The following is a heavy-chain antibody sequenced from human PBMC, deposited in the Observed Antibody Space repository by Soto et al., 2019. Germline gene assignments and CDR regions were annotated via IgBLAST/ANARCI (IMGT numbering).Heavy chain of an antibody. Sequence: ASVKVSCKASGYTFTSYAMHWVRQAPGQRLEWMGWINAGNGNTKYSQKFQGRVTITRDTSAGTAYMELSSLRSEDTAVYYCARISTHTLYDFWSGNWFDPWGQGTLVTVSS. CDR2: INAGNGNT. CDR3: ARISTHTLYDFWSGNWFDP. J-gene: IGHJ5*02. CDR1: GYTFTSYA. V-gene: IGHV1-3*01. D-gene: IGHD3-3*01.